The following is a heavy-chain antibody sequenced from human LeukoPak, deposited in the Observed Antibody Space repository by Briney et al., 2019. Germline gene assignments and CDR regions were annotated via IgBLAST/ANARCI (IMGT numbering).Heavy chain of an antibody. D-gene: IGHD2-15*01. CDR3: ARDTRRILPSD. V-gene: IGHV3-66*01. Sequence: GGSLRLSCAASGFTVSSNYMSWVRQAPGKGLEWVSVIYSGGSTYYADSVKGRFTISRDNSKNTLYLQMNSLRAEDTAVYYCARDTRRILPSDWGQGTLVTVSS. CDR1: GFTVSSNY. J-gene: IGHJ4*02. CDR2: IYSGGST.